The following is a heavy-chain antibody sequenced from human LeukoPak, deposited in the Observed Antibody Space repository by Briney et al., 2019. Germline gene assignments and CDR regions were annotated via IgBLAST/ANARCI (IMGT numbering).Heavy chain of an antibody. CDR1: GGSFSGYY. CDR3: ARIGSGYSYGYRFGYYFVY. CDR2: INHSGST. D-gene: IGHD5-18*01. V-gene: IGHV4-34*01. J-gene: IGHJ4*02. Sequence: SETLSLTCAVYGGSFSGYYWSWIRQPPGKGLERIGEINHSGSTNYNPSLKSRVTISVDTSKNQFSLKLSSVTAADTAVYYCARIGSGYSYGYRFGYYFVYWGQGTLVTVSS.